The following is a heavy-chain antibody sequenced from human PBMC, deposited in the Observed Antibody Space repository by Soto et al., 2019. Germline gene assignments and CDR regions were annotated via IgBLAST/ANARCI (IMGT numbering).Heavy chain of an antibody. Sequence: QVQLVESGGGVVQPGRSLRLSCAASGFTFSKYTMHWVRQAPGKGLEWVAAISDDGSNTYYADSVKGRFTISRDNSKKTLYLQMNSLSNEDTAVHYCAREVYYDFWSGFNTHPYYFDDWGQGTLVTVSS. CDR3: AREVYYDFWSGFNTHPYYFDD. J-gene: IGHJ4*02. CDR1: GFTFSKYT. CDR2: ISDDGSNT. V-gene: IGHV3-30-3*01. D-gene: IGHD3-3*01.